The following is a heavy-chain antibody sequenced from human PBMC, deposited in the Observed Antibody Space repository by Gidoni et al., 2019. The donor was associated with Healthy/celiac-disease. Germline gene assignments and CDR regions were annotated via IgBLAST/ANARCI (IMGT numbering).Heavy chain of an antibody. Sequence: QVQLVQSGAEVKKPGASVKVSCKASGYTVTSYAMHWVRQAPGQRLEWMGWINAGNGNTKYSQQFQGRVTITRDTSASTAYMELSSLRSEDTAVYYCARTMIVVVIRGTEFDYWGQGTLVTVSS. J-gene: IGHJ4*02. CDR2: INAGNGNT. V-gene: IGHV1-3*01. CDR3: ARTMIVVVIRGTEFDY. CDR1: GYTVTSYA. D-gene: IGHD3-22*01.